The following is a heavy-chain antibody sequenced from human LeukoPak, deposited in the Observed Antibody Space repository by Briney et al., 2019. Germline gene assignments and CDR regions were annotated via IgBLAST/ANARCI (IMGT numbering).Heavy chain of an antibody. J-gene: IGHJ3*02. CDR1: GGSFSGYY. D-gene: IGHD3-10*01. Sequence: PSETLSLTCAVYGGSFSGYYWSWIRQPPGKGLEWIGEINHSGSTNYNPSLKSRVTISVDTSKNQFSLKLSSVTAADTAVYYCVRDGVDPLLYGSGSFAAFDIWGQGTMVTASS. V-gene: IGHV4-34*01. CDR2: INHSGST. CDR3: VRDGVDPLLYGSGSFAAFDI.